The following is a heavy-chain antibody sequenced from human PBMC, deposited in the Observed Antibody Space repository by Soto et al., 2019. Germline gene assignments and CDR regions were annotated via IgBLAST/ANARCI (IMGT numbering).Heavy chain of an antibody. CDR1: GFTVSNYG. D-gene: IGHD1-26*01. J-gene: IGHJ4*02. V-gene: IGHV3-48*02. CDR3: ARVESGTYAY. CDR2: ISTTSSFI. Sequence: PGGSLRLSCAAPGFTVSNYGMSWVRQAPRKGLEWVSYISTTSSFIKYADAVKGRFTISRDNAQNSLYLQVNSLTDDDTAVYYCARVESGTYAYWGQGTLVTVSS.